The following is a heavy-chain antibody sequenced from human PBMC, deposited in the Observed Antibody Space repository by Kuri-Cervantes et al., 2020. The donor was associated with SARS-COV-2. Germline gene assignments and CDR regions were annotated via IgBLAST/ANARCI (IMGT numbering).Heavy chain of an antibody. CDR3: AKAPDYGDYYYYGMDV. D-gene: IGHD4-17*01. J-gene: IGHJ6*02. V-gene: IGHV3-23*01. CDR1: GFTFSSYA. Sequence: GESLKISCAASGFTFSSYAMSWVRQAPGKGLEWVSAISCSGGSTYYADSVKGRFTISRDNAKNTLYLQMNSLRAEDTAVYYCAKAPDYGDYYYYGMDVWGQGTTVTVSS. CDR2: ISCSGGST.